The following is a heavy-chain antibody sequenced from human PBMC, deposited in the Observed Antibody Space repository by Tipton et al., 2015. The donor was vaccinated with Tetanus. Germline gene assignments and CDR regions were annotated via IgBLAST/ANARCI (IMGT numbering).Heavy chain of an antibody. CDR3: ARRVLPRYIYWFDP. J-gene: IGHJ5*02. CDR2: INPSGGST. CDR1: GYTFTSYY. Sequence: QSGAEVKKPGASVKVSCKASGYTFTSYYMHWVRQAPGQGLEWMGIINPSGGSTSYAQKFQGRVTMTRDTSTSAVYMELSSLRSEDTSVYSCARRVLPRYIYWFDPWGQGTLVSVSS. V-gene: IGHV1-46*01. D-gene: IGHD5-12*01.